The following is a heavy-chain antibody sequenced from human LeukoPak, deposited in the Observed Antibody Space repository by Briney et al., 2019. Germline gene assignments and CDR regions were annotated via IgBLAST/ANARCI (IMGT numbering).Heavy chain of an antibody. Sequence: GASVKVSCKVSGYTLTELSMHWVRQAPGKGLEWMGGFDPEDGETIYAQKFQDRVTITADESTSTAYMELSSLRSDDTAVYYCARELGSSWSYFDYWGPGTLVTVSS. V-gene: IGHV1-24*01. J-gene: IGHJ4*02. CDR3: ARELGSSWSYFDY. CDR1: GYTLTELS. D-gene: IGHD3-10*01. CDR2: FDPEDGET.